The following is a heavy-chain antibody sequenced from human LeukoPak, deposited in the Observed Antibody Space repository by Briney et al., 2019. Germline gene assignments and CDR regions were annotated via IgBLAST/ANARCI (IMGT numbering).Heavy chain of an antibody. V-gene: IGHV1-2*06. CDR2: INPNGGGT. J-gene: IGHJ5*02. D-gene: IGHD1-26*01. CDR3: AREIRRGAGDWFDP. Sequence: GASVKVSCKASGYIFTGYYIHWMRQAPGQGLEWMGRINPNGGGTNYAQKFQGRVTVTGDTSISTAYMELSRLRSDDTAVYYCAREIRRGAGDWFDPWGQGTLVTVSS. CDR1: GYIFTGYY.